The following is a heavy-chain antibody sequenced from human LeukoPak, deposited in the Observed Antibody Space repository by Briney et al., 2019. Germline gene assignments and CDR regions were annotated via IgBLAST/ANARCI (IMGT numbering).Heavy chain of an antibody. CDR2: ISGSGGST. J-gene: IGHJ3*02. CDR1: GGSFSGYY. D-gene: IGHD1-26*01. V-gene: IGHV3-23*01. Sequence: ETLSLTCAVYGGSFSGYYWSWIRQAPGKGLEWVSAISGSGGSTYYADSVKGRFTISRDNSKNTLYLQMNSLRAEDTAVYYCARDSVGATWEDDAFDIWGQGTMVTVSS. CDR3: ARDSVGATWEDDAFDI.